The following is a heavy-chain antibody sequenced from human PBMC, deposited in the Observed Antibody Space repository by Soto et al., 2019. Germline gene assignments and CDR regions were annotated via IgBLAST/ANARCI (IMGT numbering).Heavy chain of an antibody. D-gene: IGHD1-26*01. CDR1: GGTFSTYS. J-gene: IGHJ4*01. Sequence: QVQLVQSGAEVKKPGSSVKVSCKTSGGTFSTYSIVWVRQAPGEGLEWMGGIIPILGTANNAQKYQDRVKITTEKTTNTDIMPLSCTRSEDTAIYYCASKSGNNHRVGTNYYLNYWSHRTLITITS. CDR2: IIPILGTA. CDR3: ASKSGNNHRVGTNYYLNY. V-gene: IGHV1-69*06.